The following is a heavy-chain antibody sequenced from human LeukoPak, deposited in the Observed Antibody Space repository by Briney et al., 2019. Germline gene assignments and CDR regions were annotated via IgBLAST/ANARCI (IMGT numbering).Heavy chain of an antibody. V-gene: IGHV3-33*06. CDR2: IWNDGSSK. CDR1: GVSFKDCG. J-gene: IGHJ4*02. D-gene: IGHD6-13*01. CDR3: AKRTSGSSWYSSDS. Sequence: GGSLRLSCAASGVSFKDCGMHWVRQAPGKGLEWVAVIWNDGSSKYYADSVKGRFTISRDNSKNTLFLQMNSLRAEDTAVYYCAKRTSGSSWYSSDSWGQGTLVTVSS.